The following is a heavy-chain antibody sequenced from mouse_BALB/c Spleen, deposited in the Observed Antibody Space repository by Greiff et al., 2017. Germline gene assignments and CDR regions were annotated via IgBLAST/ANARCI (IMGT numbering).Heavy chain of an antibody. CDR3: ARLSLRDYFDY. CDR1: GFTFSDYY. CDR2: ISDGGSYT. J-gene: IGHJ2*01. Sequence: EVKLMESGGGLVKPGGSLKLSCAASGFTFSDYYMYWVRQTPEKRLEWVATISDGGSYTYYPDSVKGRFTISRDNAKNNLYLQMSSLKSEDTAMYYCARLSLRDYFDYWGQGTTLTVSS. V-gene: IGHV5-4*02.